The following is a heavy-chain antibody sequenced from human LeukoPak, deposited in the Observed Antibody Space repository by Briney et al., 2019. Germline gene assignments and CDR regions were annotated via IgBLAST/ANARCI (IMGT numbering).Heavy chain of an antibody. D-gene: IGHD6-19*01. J-gene: IGHJ4*02. V-gene: IGHV3-23*01. CDR1: GFTFSSYA. CDR3: AKLASPYSSGWYIDY. Sequence: GGSLRLSCAASGFTFSSYAMSWVRQAPGKGLEWVSAISGSGGSTYYADSVKGRFTISRGNSKNTLYLQMNSLRAEDTAVYYCAKLASPYSSGWYIDYWGQGTLVTVSS. CDR2: ISGSGGST.